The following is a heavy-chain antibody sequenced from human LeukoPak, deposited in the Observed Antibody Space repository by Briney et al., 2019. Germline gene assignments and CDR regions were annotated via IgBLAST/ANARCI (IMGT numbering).Heavy chain of an antibody. CDR3: ARRAFWGSGSSSDYYFDY. CDR2: MYYSGST. Sequence: SETLSLTCTVSGGPISSSNYYWVWIRQPPEKGLEWIGSMYYSGSTYYNPSLKSRVTIFVDTSKNQFSLKLSSVIAADTAVYYCARRAFWGSGSSSDYYFDYWGQGTLVTVSA. J-gene: IGHJ4*02. D-gene: IGHD3-10*01. CDR1: GGPISSSNYY. V-gene: IGHV4-39*01.